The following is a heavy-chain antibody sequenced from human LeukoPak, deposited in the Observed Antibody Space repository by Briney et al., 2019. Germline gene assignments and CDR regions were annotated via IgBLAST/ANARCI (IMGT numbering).Heavy chain of an antibody. V-gene: IGHV3-33*01. CDR3: AREASYGMDV. Sequence: GRSLRLSCVASGFTFSNYGMHWVRQAPGKGLEWVAVIWYDGSNKYYTDSVKGRFTLSRDDSKNTLYLQMNSLRAEDTAVYYCAREASYGMDVWGQGTTVTVSS. CDR2: IWYDGSNK. J-gene: IGHJ6*02. CDR1: GFTFSNYG.